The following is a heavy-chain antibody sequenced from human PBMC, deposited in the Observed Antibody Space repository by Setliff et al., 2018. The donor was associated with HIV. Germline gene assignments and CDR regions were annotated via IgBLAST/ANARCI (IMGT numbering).Heavy chain of an antibody. D-gene: IGHD4-4*01. J-gene: IGHJ4*02. Sequence: SETLSLTCTVSGGSVTSYYWSWIRQPAGKRLKWIGRISISGDTNYNPSLKSRATMSLDTSKNQFSLKLNSVTAADTAMYYCARDPTTGVDYWGQGTLVTVSS. V-gene: IGHV4-4*07. CDR2: ISISGDT. CDR1: GGSVTSYY. CDR3: ARDPTTGVDY.